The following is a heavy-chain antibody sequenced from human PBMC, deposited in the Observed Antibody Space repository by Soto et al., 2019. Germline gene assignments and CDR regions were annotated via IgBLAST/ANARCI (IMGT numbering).Heavy chain of an antibody. J-gene: IGHJ5*02. V-gene: IGHV1-18*01. CDR1: GYTFTSYG. D-gene: IGHD3-3*01. CDR3: ARDRQEDYDFWSVYNWFDP. Sequence: ASVKVSCKAYGYTFTSYGISWVRQAPGQRIVWMGWISAYNVNTNYAQRLQGRVTMTTDTSTSTAYMELRSLRFDDTAVYYCARDRQEDYDFWSVYNWFDPWGQGTLVTVSS. CDR2: ISAYNVNT.